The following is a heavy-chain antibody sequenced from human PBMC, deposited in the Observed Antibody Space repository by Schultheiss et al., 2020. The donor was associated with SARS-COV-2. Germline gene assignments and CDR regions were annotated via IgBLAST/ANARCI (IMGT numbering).Heavy chain of an antibody. V-gene: IGHV3-30-3*01. CDR2: ISYDGSNK. CDR1: GFTFSSYE. CDR3: AREGSIAVAGWFDP. D-gene: IGHD6-19*01. Sequence: GGSLRLSCAASGFTFSSYEMNWVRQAPGKGLEWVAVISYDGSNKYYADSVKGRFTISRDNAKNSLYLQMNSLRAEDTAVYYCAREGSIAVAGWFDPWGQGTLVTVSS. J-gene: IGHJ5*02.